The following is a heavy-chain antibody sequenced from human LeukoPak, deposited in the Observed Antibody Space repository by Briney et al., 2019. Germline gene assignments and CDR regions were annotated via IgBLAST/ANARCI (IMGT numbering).Heavy chain of an antibody. CDR3: ARPGHHNYMDV. Sequence: TGRSLRLSCAASGFTFSSYGVHWVRQAPGKGLEWVAVIWYDGSNKYYADSVKGRFTISRDNSKNTLYLQMNSLRAEDTAVYYCARPGHHNYMDVWGKGTTVTVSS. CDR2: IWYDGSNK. V-gene: IGHV3-33*01. J-gene: IGHJ6*03. D-gene: IGHD1-14*01. CDR1: GFTFSSYG.